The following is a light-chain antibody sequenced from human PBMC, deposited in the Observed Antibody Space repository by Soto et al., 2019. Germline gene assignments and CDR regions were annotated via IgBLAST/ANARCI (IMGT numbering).Light chain of an antibody. CDR3: SSYTSSSTLESV. CDR2: DVS. V-gene: IGLV2-14*01. J-gene: IGLJ1*01. CDR1: SSDVGGYNY. Sequence: QSVLTQPASVSGSPGQSITISCNGTSSDVGGYNYVSWYQQHPGKAPKLMIYDVSNRPSGVSNRFSGSKSGNTASLTISGLQAEDEADCYCSSYTSSSTLESVFGTGTKVTVL.